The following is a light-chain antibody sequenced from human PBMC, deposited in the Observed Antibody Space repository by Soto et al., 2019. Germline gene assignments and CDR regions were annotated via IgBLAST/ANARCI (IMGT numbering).Light chain of an antibody. V-gene: IGKV3-20*01. J-gene: IGKJ1*01. CDR3: QQYDTSPRT. CDR1: QSVSSNY. CDR2: GAS. Sequence: EVMLTQSPGTLSLSPGERATLSCRASQSVSSNYLAWYQQKSGQAPRLLIYGASNTATGIPDMFSGSGSGTDFTLTNRRLEPEEFAVYYGQQYDTSPRTFGQRTKVEFK.